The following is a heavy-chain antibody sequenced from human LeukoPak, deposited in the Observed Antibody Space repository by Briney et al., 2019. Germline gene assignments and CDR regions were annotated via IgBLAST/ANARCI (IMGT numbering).Heavy chain of an antibody. D-gene: IGHD5-24*01. J-gene: IGHJ4*02. CDR2: IYYSGST. CDR1: GGSISSYY. CDR3: ARDGYNPIDY. Sequence: PSETLSLTCTVSGGSISSYYWGWIRQPPGKGLEWIGTIYYSGSTYYNPSLKSRVTISADTSKNQFSLKLTSVTAADTAVYYCARDGYNPIDYWGQGTLVTVSS. V-gene: IGHV4-39*02.